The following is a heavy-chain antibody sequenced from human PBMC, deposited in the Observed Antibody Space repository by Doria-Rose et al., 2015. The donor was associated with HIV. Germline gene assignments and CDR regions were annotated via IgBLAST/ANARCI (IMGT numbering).Heavy chain of an antibody. CDR3: ARIKSSRWYHKYYFDF. V-gene: IGHV2-26*01. J-gene: IGHJ4*02. Sequence: QVQLVQSGPVLVKPTETLTLTCTVSGVSLSSPGMGVSWIRQPPGKALEWLANIFADDERYYKSSLKSRLTISRGTSKSQVVLTMTDMDPVDTATYYCARIKSSRWYHKYYFDFWGQVTLVIVSA. CDR2: IFADDER. D-gene: IGHD6-13*01. CDR1: GVSLSSPGMG.